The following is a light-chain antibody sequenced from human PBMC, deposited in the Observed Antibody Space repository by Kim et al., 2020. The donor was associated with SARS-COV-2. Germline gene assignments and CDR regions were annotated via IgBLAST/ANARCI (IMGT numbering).Light chain of an antibody. J-gene: IGKJ4*01. Sequence: PGERATLSCRASQSVSSRYLDCYQQRPGQAPRLLIYGASNRATGIPERFSGSASGTDFNLTISRLEPEDFAVYYCHQYGGSPRTFGGGTKV. CDR3: HQYGGSPRT. CDR1: QSVSSRY. V-gene: IGKV3-20*01. CDR2: GAS.